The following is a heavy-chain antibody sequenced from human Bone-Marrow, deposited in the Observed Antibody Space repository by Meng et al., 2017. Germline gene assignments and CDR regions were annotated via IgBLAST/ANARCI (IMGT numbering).Heavy chain of an antibody. J-gene: IGHJ6*02. V-gene: IGHV1-69*13. CDR2: IIPIFGTA. D-gene: IGHD2-15*01. Sequence: SVKVSCKASGGTFSSYAISWVRQAPGQGLEWMGGIIPIFGTANYAQKFQGRVTITADESTSTAYMELSSLRSEDTAVYYCARDRCSGGSCYRGDYYYGMDVWGQGTTVTVSS. CDR1: GGTFSSYA. CDR3: ARDRCSGGSCYRGDYYYGMDV.